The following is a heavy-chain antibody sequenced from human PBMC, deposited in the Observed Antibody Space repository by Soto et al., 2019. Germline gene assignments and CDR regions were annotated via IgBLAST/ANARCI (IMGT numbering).Heavy chain of an antibody. J-gene: IGHJ5*02. CDR3: ARHGRYCSSTSCYGWFDP. D-gene: IGHD2-2*01. CDR2: IDPSDSYT. Sequence: GESLKISCKGSGYSFTSYWISWVRQMPGKGLEWMGRIDPSDSYTNYGPSFQGHVTISADKSISTAYLQWSSLKASDTAMYYCARHGRYCSSTSCYGWFDPWGRGTLVTVS. V-gene: IGHV5-10-1*01. CDR1: GYSFTSYW.